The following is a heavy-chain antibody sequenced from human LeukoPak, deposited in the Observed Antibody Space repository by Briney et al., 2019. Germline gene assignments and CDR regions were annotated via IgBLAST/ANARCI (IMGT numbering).Heavy chain of an antibody. V-gene: IGHV4-31*03. CDR2: IYYSGNT. CDR3: ARAVITFGGAVAKGFDC. J-gene: IGHJ4*02. D-gene: IGHD3-16*01. CDR1: GGSISSGGYY. Sequence: SQTLSLTCTVSGGSISSGGYYWSWIRQHPGKGLEWIGYIYYSGNTYYNPSLKSRVTISVDTSKNQFSLNLSSVTAADTAIYYCARAVITFGGAVAKGFDCWGQGTLVTVSS.